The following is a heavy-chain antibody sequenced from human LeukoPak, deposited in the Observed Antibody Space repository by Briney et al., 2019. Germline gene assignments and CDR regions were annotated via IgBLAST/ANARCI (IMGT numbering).Heavy chain of an antibody. J-gene: IGHJ6*03. Sequence: GGSLRLSCAASGFTFSSYSMNWVRQAPGKGLEWVSSISSSSSYIYYADSVKGRFTISRDNAKNSLYLQMNSLRAEDTAVYYCARDCSSTSCYGLIYYYYYYMDVWGKGTTVTISS. CDR3: ARDCSSTSCYGLIYYYYYYMDV. CDR1: GFTFSSYS. D-gene: IGHD2-2*01. V-gene: IGHV3-21*01. CDR2: ISSSSSYI.